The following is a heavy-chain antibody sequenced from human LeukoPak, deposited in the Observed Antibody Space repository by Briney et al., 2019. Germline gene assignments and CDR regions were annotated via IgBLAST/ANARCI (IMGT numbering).Heavy chain of an antibody. Sequence: SETLSLTCTVSGGSISSSSYYWGWIRQPPGKGLEWIGSIYYSGSTYYNPSLKSRVTISVDTSKNQFSLKLSSVTAADTAVYYCARCMGYYDILTGFRPYYFDYWGQGTLATVSS. CDR3: ARCMGYYDILTGFRPYYFDY. CDR1: GGSISSSSYY. CDR2: IYYSGST. V-gene: IGHV4-39*07. D-gene: IGHD3-9*01. J-gene: IGHJ4*02.